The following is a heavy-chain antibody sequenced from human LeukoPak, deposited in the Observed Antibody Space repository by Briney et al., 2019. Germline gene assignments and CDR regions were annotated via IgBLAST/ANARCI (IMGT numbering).Heavy chain of an antibody. CDR3: ARSPLWFGELLPHYFDY. D-gene: IGHD3-10*01. V-gene: IGHV1-2*02. CDR2: INPNSGGT. J-gene: IGHJ4*02. CDR1: GYTFTGYY. Sequence: ASVKVSCKASGYTFTGYYMHWVRQAPGQGLEWMGWINPNSGGTNYAQKFQGRVTMTRDTSISTAYMELSRLRSDDTAVYYCARSPLWFGELLPHYFDYWGQGTLVTVSS.